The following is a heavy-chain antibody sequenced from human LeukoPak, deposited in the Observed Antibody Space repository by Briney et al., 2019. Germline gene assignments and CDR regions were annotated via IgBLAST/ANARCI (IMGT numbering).Heavy chain of an antibody. CDR1: GGSISSYY. D-gene: IGHD3-10*01. V-gene: IGHV4-59*08. J-gene: IGHJ3*02. CDR3: ARQSYYYGSRDDAFDI. CDR2: IYYSGST. Sequence: SETLSLTCTVSGGSISSYYWSWIRQPPGKGLEWIGYIYYSGSTNYNPSLKSRVTISVDTSKNQFSLKLSSVTAADTAVYYCARQSYYYGSRDDAFDIWGQGTMVTVSS.